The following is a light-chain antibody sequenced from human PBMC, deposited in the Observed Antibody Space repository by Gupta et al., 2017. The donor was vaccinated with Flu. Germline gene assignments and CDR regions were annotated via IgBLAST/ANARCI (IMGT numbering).Light chain of an antibody. CDR2: NTY. J-gene: IGLJ2*01. V-gene: IGLV8-61*01. CDR3: VLYMGNGISV. Sequence: QTVVTQEPSFSVSPGGTVTLTCGLSSGSVSTSYFPSWYQQTPGQAPRTLIYNTYTRSSGVPDRFSGSIRGNKAALTITGAQADDESDYYCVLYMGNGISVFGGGTKLTVL. CDR1: SGSVSTSYF.